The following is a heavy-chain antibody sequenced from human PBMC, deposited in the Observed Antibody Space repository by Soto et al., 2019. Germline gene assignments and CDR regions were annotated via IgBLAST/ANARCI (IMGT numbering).Heavy chain of an antibody. Sequence: SETLSLTCTVSGGSISSSSYYWGWIRQPPGKGLEWIGSIYYSGSTYYNPSLKSRVTISVDTSKNQFSLKLSSVTAADTAVYYCARLGYCSGGSCLFDYWGQGTLVTVSS. CDR2: IYYSGST. D-gene: IGHD2-15*01. CDR1: GGSISSSSYY. CDR3: ARLGYCSGGSCLFDY. V-gene: IGHV4-39*01. J-gene: IGHJ4*02.